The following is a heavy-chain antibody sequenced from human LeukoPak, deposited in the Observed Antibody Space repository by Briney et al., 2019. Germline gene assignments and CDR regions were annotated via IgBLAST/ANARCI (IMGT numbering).Heavy chain of an antibody. Sequence: KPGGSLRLSCAASGFTFSRFTFSSYSINWVRQAPGKGLEWVSSISSGSTYIHYADSVKGRFTISRDNAKNSLYLQMNSLRAEDTAVYFCARGGRTVTTVFDYWGQGTLVTVSS. J-gene: IGHJ4*02. CDR2: ISSGSTYI. D-gene: IGHD4-17*01. CDR3: ARGGRTVTTVFDY. V-gene: IGHV3-21*01. CDR1: GFTFSRFTFSSYS.